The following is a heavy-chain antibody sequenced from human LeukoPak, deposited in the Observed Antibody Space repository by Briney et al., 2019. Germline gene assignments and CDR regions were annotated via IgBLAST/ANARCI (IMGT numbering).Heavy chain of an antibody. V-gene: IGHV4-34*01. Sequence: SETLSLTCAVYGGSFSGYYWSWIRQPPGKGLEWIGEINHSGSTNYNPSLKSRVTISVDTSKNQFSLKLSSVTAADMAVYYCARRDYGDYGTHYWGQGTLVTVSS. J-gene: IGHJ4*02. D-gene: IGHD4-17*01. CDR1: GGSFSGYY. CDR3: ARRDYGDYGTHY. CDR2: INHSGST.